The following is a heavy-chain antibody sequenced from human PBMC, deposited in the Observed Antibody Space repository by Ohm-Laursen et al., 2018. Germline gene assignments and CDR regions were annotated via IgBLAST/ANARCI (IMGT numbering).Heavy chain of an antibody. CDR2: IYTSGST. CDR1: GGSISSYY. V-gene: IGHV4-4*07. J-gene: IGHJ6*02. D-gene: IGHD2-2*01. CDR3: ARASRYCSSTSCPARYYYGMDV. Sequence: SQTLSLTCTVSGGSISSYYWSWIRQPAGKGLEWIGRIYTSGSTNYNPSLKSRVTMSVDTSKNQFSLKLSSVTAADTAVYYCARASRYCSSTSCPARYYYGMDVWGQETTVTVSS.